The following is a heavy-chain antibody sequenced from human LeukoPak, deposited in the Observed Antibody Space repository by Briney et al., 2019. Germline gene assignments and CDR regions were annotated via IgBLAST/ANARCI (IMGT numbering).Heavy chain of an antibody. CDR2: VKFRGTIS. D-gene: IGHD7-27*01. V-gene: IGHV3-23*01. CDR1: GFTFNNFA. CDR3: AKGERGIDY. Sequence: GGSLRLSCAASGFTFNNFAMNWVRQAPGKGLEWVSSVKFRGTISYYADSVKGRFTISRDNSKNTLFLQMDSLRAEDAAIYYCAKGERGIDYWGQGTLVTVSS. J-gene: IGHJ4*02.